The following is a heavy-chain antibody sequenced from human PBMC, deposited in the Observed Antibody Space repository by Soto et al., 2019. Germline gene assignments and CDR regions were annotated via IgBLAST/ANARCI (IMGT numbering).Heavy chain of an antibody. J-gene: IGHJ6*02. Sequence: QVQLQESGPGLVKPSQTLSLSCTLSGDSISSGNYYWGWIRHSPGQGLEWIAYINYSGSTYWNQSLRGPITMSVDTWKNQFSLKLRSVTAADTAVYYCARVPPGSGTFFNCYYVMDVWGQGTTVTVSS. CDR2: INYSGST. V-gene: IGHV4-30-4*01. D-gene: IGHD3-10*01. CDR1: GDSISSGNYY. CDR3: ARVPPGSGTFFNCYYVMDV.